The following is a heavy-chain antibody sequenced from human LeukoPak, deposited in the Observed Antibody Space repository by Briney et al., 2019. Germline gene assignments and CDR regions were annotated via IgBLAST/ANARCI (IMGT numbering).Heavy chain of an antibody. V-gene: IGHV4-59*08. J-gene: IGHJ4*02. D-gene: IGHD3-10*01. CDR1: GGSISSYY. Sequence: SETLSLTCTVSGGSISSYYWSWIRQPPGKGLEWIGYIYYSGSTNHNPSLKSRVTISVDTSKNQFSLKLSSVTAADTAVYYCARAYYYGSGSPPFDYWGQGTLSPSPQ. CDR2: IYYSGST. CDR3: ARAYYYGSGSPPFDY.